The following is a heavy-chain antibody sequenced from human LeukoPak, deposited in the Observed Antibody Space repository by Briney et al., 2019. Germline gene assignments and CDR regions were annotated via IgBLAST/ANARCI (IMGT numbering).Heavy chain of an antibody. CDR3: ARDRVGGDLTGESLY. Sequence: ASVKVSCKASGYTFSSYYMHWVRQAPEQGLEWMGWISAYNGNTHHAQKFRDRLTLTTDTSTSTAYLELRSLKSDDTAVYYCARDRVGGDLTGESLYWGQGTLVTVSS. CDR2: ISAYNGNT. CDR1: GYTFSSYY. V-gene: IGHV1-18*04. D-gene: IGHD4-17*01. J-gene: IGHJ4*02.